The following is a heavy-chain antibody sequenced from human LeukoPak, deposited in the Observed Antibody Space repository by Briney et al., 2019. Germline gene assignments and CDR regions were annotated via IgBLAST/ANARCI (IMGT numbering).Heavy chain of an antibody. CDR2: IKQDGSEK. CDR1: GFTFSSYW. CDR3: AKGNPPTVFDY. Sequence: SGGSLRLSCAASGFTFSSYWMSWVRQAPGKGLEWVANIKQDGSEKYYVDSVKGRFTISRDNSKNTLYLQMNSLRAEDTAVYYCAKGNPPTVFDYWGQGTLVTVSS. J-gene: IGHJ4*02. V-gene: IGHV3-7*01. D-gene: IGHD1-14*01.